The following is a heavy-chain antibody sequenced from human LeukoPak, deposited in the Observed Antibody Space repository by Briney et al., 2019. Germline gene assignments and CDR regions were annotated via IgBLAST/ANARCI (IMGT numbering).Heavy chain of an antibody. D-gene: IGHD3-10*01. CDR3: ARDPQLLWFGEYFGHFDY. V-gene: IGHV3-30-3*01. Sequence: PGGSLRLSCAASGFTLSTYAMHWVRQAPGKGLEWVAVISYVGSNKYYADSVKGRFTISRDNSKNTLYLQMNSLRVEDTAVYYCARDPQLLWFGEYFGHFDYWGQGTLVTVSS. J-gene: IGHJ4*02. CDR2: ISYVGSNK. CDR1: GFTLSTYA.